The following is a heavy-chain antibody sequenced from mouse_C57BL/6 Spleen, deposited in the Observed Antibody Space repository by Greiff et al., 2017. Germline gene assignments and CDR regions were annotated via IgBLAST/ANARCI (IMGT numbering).Heavy chain of an antibody. D-gene: IGHD2-12*01. Sequence: QVQLQQPGAELVMPGASVKLSCKASGYTFTSYWMHWVKQRPGQGLEWIGEIDPSDSYTNYNQKFKGKSTLTVDKSSSTAYMQLCSLTSGDSAVYYCASYDGFAYGGQGTLVTVSA. J-gene: IGHJ3*01. CDR2: IDPSDSYT. V-gene: IGHV1-69*01. CDR3: ASYDGFAY. CDR1: GYTFTSYW.